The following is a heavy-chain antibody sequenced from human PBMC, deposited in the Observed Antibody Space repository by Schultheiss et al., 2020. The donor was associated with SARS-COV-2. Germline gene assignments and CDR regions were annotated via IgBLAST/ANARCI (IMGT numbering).Heavy chain of an antibody. CDR2: ISYDGSNK. V-gene: IGHV3-30*03. CDR3: ARVEMATESDY. J-gene: IGHJ4*02. CDR1: GFTFSSYS. Sequence: GGSLRLSCAASGFTFSSYSMNWVRQAPGKGLEWVAVISYDGSNKYYADSVKGRFTISRDNSKNTLYLQMNSLRAEDTAVYYCARVEMATESDYWGQGTLVTVSS. D-gene: IGHD5-24*01.